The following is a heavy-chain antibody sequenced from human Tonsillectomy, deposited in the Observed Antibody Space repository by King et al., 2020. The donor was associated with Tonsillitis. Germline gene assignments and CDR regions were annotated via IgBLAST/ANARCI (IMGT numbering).Heavy chain of an antibody. CDR1: GFTFSNYW. V-gene: IGHV3-74*01. Sequence: VQLVESGGALVQPGGALRLSCVASGFTFSNYWMHWVRQAPGKGLVWVSRSKTDGSDTTYADSVKGRFTISRDNAKNTVYLHMNSLRVDETAVYYCMKDQGFGWGRGTLVTVSS. D-gene: IGHD2-2*01. CDR3: MKDQGFG. J-gene: IGHJ4*02. CDR2: SKTDGSDT.